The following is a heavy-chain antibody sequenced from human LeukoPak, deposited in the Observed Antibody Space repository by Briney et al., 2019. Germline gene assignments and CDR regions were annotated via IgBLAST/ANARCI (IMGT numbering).Heavy chain of an antibody. CDR3: VVLLAVAGQFDY. CDR1: GFTFGSYA. V-gene: IGHV3-23*01. Sequence: GGSLRLSCAASGFTFGSYAMSWVRQAPGKGLEWVSAISGSGGSTYYADSVKGRFTISRDNSKNTLYLQMNSLRAEDTAVYYCVVLLAVAGQFDYWGQGTLVTVSS. J-gene: IGHJ4*02. CDR2: ISGSGGST. D-gene: IGHD6-19*01.